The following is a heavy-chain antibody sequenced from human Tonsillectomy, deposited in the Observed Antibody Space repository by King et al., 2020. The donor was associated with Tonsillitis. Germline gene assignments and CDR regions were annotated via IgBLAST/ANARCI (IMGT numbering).Heavy chain of an antibody. J-gene: IGHJ5*01. CDR3: ATEEEGRLQFGPFDP. CDR2: IIPMFGTE. Sequence: QLVQSGAEVKKPGSSVKVSCKASGGTFSSYAISWVRQAPGQGLEWMVGIIPMFGTENYARKFQGRVTITADESTITAYMELSSLRYEDTAMYYCATEEEGRLQFGPFDPWGQGTLVTVSS. V-gene: IGHV1-69*01. D-gene: IGHD5-24*01. CDR1: GGTFSSYA.